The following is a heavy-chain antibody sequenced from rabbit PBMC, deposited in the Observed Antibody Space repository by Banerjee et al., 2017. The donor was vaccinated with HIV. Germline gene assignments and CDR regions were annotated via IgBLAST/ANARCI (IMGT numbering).Heavy chain of an antibody. D-gene: IGHD4-1*01. CDR2: IYPHGGSA. J-gene: IGHJ4*01. V-gene: IGHV1S7*01. CDR1: GIDFSTYG. CDR3: ARDGSGWGANFNL. Sequence: QLVESGGGLVTLGGSLKLSCKASGIDFSTYGITWVRQAPGKGLEWIAYIYPHGGSADYASWVNGRFTLSLDNAQNTAFLQMTSLTDADTATYFCARDGSGWGANFNLWGPGTLVTVS.